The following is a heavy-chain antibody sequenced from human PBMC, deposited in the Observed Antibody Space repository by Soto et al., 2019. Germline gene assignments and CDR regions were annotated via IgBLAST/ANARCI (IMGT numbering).Heavy chain of an antibody. CDR2: IDPSDSYT. D-gene: IGHD2-2*01. Sequence: LGESLKISCNGSGYSFTSYWISWGRQMPGKGLEWMGRIDPSDSYTNYSPSFQGHVTISADKSISTAYLQWSSLKASDTAMYYCARQAHYCSSTSCRDYWGQGTLVTVSS. CDR1: GYSFTSYW. V-gene: IGHV5-10-1*01. J-gene: IGHJ4*02. CDR3: ARQAHYCSSTSCRDY.